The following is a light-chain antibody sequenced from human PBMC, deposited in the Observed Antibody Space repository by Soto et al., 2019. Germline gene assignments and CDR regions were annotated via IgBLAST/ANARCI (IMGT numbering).Light chain of an antibody. J-gene: IGKJ4*01. Sequence: EIVMTQSPATLSVSPGERATLSCRASQTVYTTLACYQQKPGQAPRLLIYGASTRATGIPARFSGTGSATEFTLTISSLQSEDSAVYYCQQYSKWPLTFGGGTKVEI. CDR3: QQYSKWPLT. V-gene: IGKV3-15*01. CDR1: QTVYTT. CDR2: GAS.